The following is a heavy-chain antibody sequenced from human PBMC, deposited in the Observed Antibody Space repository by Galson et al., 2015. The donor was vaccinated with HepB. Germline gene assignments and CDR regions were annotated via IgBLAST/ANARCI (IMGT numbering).Heavy chain of an antibody. V-gene: IGHV4-34*01. CDR1: GESFSEYY. CDR2: GSHTGLT. CDR3: ALFGLPPSVDY. D-gene: IGHD3/OR15-3a*01. Sequence: ETLSLTCGVYGESFSEYYWNWIRQPPGKGLEWIGEGSHTGLTRENPSLKSRLTISMDTSKNQFSLKLNSVTAADTAVYYCALFGLPPSVDYGGQGTLVTVSS. J-gene: IGHJ4*02.